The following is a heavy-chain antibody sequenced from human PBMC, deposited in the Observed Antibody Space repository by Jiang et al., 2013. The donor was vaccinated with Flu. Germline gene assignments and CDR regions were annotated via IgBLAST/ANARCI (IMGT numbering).Heavy chain of an antibody. Sequence: ASGFTFSSCGMHWVRQAPGKGLEWVAVIWYDGINKYYADSVKGRFTISRDNSKNTLYLQMNSLRVEDTAVYYCARDIEIFGVVHGMDVWGQGTTVTVSS. J-gene: IGHJ6*02. CDR1: GFTFSSCG. V-gene: IGHV3-33*01. D-gene: IGHD3-3*01. CDR3: ARDIEIFGVVHGMDV. CDR2: IWYDGINK.